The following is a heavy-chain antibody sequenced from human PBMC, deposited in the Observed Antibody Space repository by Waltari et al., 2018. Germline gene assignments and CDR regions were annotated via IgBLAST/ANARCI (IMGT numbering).Heavy chain of an antibody. V-gene: IGHV4-38-2*01. Sequence: QVQLQESGPGLVKPSETLSLTCAVSGYSISSGYYWGWIRQPPGKGLEWIGSIYHSGSTYYNPSLKSRVTISVDTSKNQFSRTLSSVTAADTAVYYCARHKGYGVGKAFDIWGQGTMVTVSS. CDR3: ARHKGYGVGKAFDI. D-gene: IGHD4-17*01. CDR2: IYHSGST. CDR1: GYSISSGYY. J-gene: IGHJ3*02.